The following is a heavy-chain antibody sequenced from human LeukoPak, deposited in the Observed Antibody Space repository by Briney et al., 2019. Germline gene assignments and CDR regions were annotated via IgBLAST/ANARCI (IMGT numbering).Heavy chain of an antibody. V-gene: IGHV1-69*13. J-gene: IGHJ3*02. Sequence: SVKVSCKASGGTFSSYAISWVRQAPGQGLEWMGGIIPIFGTANYAQKFQGRVTITADESTSTAYMELSSLRSEDTAVYYCTRSITMIVVVMTAFDIWGQGTMVTVSS. CDR2: IIPIFGTA. CDR1: GGTFSSYA. D-gene: IGHD3-22*01. CDR3: TRSITMIVVVMTAFDI.